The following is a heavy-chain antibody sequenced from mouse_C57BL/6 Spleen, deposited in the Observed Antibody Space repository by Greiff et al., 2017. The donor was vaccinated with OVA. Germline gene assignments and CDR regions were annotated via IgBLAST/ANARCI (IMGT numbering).Heavy chain of an antibody. V-gene: IGHV1-26*01. CDR2: INPNNGGT. D-gene: IGHD1-1*01. Sequence: EVQLQQSGPELVKPGASVKISCKASGYTFTDYYMNWVKQSHGKSLEWIGDINPNNGGTSYNQKFKGKATLTVDKSSSTAYMELRSLTSEDSAVYYCASGTTVVADYWGQGTTLTVSS. CDR3: ASGTTVVADY. J-gene: IGHJ2*01. CDR1: GYTFTDYY.